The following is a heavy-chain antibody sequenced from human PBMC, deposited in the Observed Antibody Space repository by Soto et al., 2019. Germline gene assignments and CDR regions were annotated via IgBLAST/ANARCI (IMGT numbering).Heavy chain of an antibody. CDR1: GFTFGSYA. J-gene: IGHJ4*02. CDR3: ANILSSSGTGQ. Sequence: EVQLLESGGDLVQPGGSLRLSCAASGFTFGSYAMSWVRQAPGKGLEWVSSTSDNGGATYYADSVKGRFTMSSDNSRNTLYLQMNSLRVEDTAIYYCANILSSSGTGQWGQGTLVSVS. V-gene: IGHV3-23*01. D-gene: IGHD6-25*01. CDR2: TSDNGGAT.